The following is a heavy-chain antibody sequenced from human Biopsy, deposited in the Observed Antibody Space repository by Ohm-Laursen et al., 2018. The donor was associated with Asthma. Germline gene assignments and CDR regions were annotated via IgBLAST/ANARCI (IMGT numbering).Heavy chain of an antibody. J-gene: IGHJ6*02. CDR1: GFTCSNCS. Sequence: SLRLSCTSSGFTCSNCSMHWVRQGAGKGLDWGPVGTYDGISQYYAESVKGRITIFRVNSRNTLNLQMNSVRPDDTAVYFCAREGAGVLGSYDGMDVWGPGTTVSGSS. V-gene: IGHV3-30*03. CDR3: AREGAGVLGSYDGMDV. D-gene: IGHD2-8*01. CDR2: GTYDGISQ.